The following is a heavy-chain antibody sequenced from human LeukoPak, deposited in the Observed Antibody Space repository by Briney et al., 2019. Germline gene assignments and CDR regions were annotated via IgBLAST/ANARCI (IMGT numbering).Heavy chain of an antibody. D-gene: IGHD6-13*01. CDR1: GGSFSGYY. Sequence: PSETLSLTCAVYGGSFSGYYWSWIRQPPGKGLEWIGEINHSGSTNYNLSLKSRVTISVDTSKNQFSLKLSSVTAADTAVYYCARRRDKNKIRQIAAAGPSPFDIWGQGTMVTVSS. CDR3: ARRRDKNKIRQIAAAGPSPFDI. CDR2: INHSGST. J-gene: IGHJ3*02. V-gene: IGHV4-34*01.